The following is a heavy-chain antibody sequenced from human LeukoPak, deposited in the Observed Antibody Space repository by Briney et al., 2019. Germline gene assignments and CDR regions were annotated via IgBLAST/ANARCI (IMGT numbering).Heavy chain of an antibody. CDR1: GFSFGSYG. J-gene: IGHJ1*01. CDR3: ARDSGTWFYLQD. Sequence: GRSLRLSCAASGFSFGSYGMHWVRQAPGKGLEWVAFIRYGGSHQFYADSVRGRFTISRDNPKNTLYLQMNSLRGEDTAVYFCARDSGTWFYLQDWGQGTLVTVST. V-gene: IGHV3-33*01. CDR2: IRYGGSHQ. D-gene: IGHD2/OR15-2a*01.